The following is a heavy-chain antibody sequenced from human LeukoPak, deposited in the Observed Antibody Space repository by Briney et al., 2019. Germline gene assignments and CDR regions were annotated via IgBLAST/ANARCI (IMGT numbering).Heavy chain of an antibody. V-gene: IGHV4-59*01. CDR2: IYYSGST. J-gene: IGHJ4*02. D-gene: IGHD2-2*03. CDR3: ARSEEEMDMTYFDY. Sequence: SETLSLTCTVSGGSISSYYWSWIRQPPGKGLEWIGYIYYSGSTNYNPSLKSRVTISVDTSKNQFSLKLSSVTAADTAVYYCARSEEEMDMTYFDYWGQGTLVTVSS. CDR1: GGSISSYY.